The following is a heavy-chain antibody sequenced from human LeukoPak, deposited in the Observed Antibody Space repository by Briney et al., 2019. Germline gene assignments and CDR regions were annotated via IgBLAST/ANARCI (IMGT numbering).Heavy chain of an antibody. CDR3: ARAYYYDSSGYNDY. Sequence: SVKVSCKTSGGAFSSHAINWVRQAPGQGLEWMGGIIPIFGTANYAQKFQGRVTITADESTSTAYMELSSLRSEDTAVYYCARAYYYDSSGYNDYWGQGTLVTVSS. CDR2: IIPIFGTA. V-gene: IGHV1-69*13. J-gene: IGHJ4*02. D-gene: IGHD3-22*01. CDR1: GGAFSSHA.